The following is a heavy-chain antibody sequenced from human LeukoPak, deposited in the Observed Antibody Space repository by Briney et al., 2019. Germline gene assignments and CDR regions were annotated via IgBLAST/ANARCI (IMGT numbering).Heavy chain of an antibody. J-gene: IGHJ3*02. CDR1: GYTFTSYG. CDR2: ISAYNGNT. D-gene: IGHD1-26*01. Sequence: ASVKVSCKPSGYTFTSYGISWVRQSPGQGLEWMGWISAYNGNTNYAQKLQGRVTMTTDTSTSTAYMELRSLRSDDTAVYYCAREGRSIVGATGGAFDIWGQGTMVTVSS. CDR3: AREGRSIVGATGGAFDI. V-gene: IGHV1-18*01.